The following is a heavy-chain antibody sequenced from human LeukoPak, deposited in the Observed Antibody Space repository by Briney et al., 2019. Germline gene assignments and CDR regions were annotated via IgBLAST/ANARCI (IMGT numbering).Heavy chain of an antibody. CDR2: IRYDGSNK. Sequence: GGSLRLSCAASGFTFSSYGMHWVRQAPGKGLEWVAFIRYDGSNKYYADSVKGRFTISRDNSKNTLYLQMNSLRAEDTALYYCAKGRSSGWTLSWFDPWGQGTLVTVSS. CDR1: GFTFSSYG. CDR3: AKGRSSGWTLSWFDP. J-gene: IGHJ5*02. V-gene: IGHV3-30*02. D-gene: IGHD6-19*01.